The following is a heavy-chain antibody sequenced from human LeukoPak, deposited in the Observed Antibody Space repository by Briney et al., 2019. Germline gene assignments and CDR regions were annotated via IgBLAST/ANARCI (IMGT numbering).Heavy chain of an antibody. CDR1: GGSISTYY. V-gene: IGHV4-59*12. J-gene: IGHJ3*02. CDR3: ARPSVGEGDLSFHDAFNI. CDR2: IFYSGRT. Sequence: SETLSLTCTVSGGSISTYYWSWIRQPPGKGLEWIGYIFYSGRTNYNPSLKSRVTISVDTSKNQFSLRLSSVTAADTPVYYCARPSVGEGDLSFHDAFNIWGQRTMVTVSS. D-gene: IGHD3-16*02.